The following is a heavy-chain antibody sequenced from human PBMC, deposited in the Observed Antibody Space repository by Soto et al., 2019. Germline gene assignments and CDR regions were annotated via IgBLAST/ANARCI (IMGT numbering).Heavy chain of an antibody. Sequence: GESLKISCKGSGYSFTNYWISWVRQMPGKGLEWMGRIDPSDSYTNYSPSFQGHVTISADKSISNAYLQWSSLKASDTAMYFCARRIRYPSGLSHGMDVWGQGTTVTVYS. CDR2: IDPSDSYT. J-gene: IGHJ6*02. CDR3: ARRIRYPSGLSHGMDV. D-gene: IGHD1-20*01. V-gene: IGHV5-10-1*01. CDR1: GYSFTNYW.